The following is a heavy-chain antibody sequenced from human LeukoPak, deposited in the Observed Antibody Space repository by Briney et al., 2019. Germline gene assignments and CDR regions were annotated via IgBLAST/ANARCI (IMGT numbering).Heavy chain of an antibody. J-gene: IGHJ4*02. CDR2: MTSDGSLK. CDR3: ARDPRSAAPDYFDS. CDR1: GFTFISYD. D-gene: IGHD6-13*01. Sequence: GGSLRLSCAASGFTFISYDIHWVRQAPGKGLEWVAVMTSDGSLKIYTDSVRGRFTISRDNSKNTLYLEMNSLRVDDTAIYYCARDPRSAAPDYFDSWGQGTLVTVYS. V-gene: IGHV3-30-3*01.